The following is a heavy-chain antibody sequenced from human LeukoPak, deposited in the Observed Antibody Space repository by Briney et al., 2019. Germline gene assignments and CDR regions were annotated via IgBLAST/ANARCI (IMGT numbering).Heavy chain of an antibody. CDR3: ATQTLHTAMAFDY. V-gene: IGHV1-24*01. CDR2: FDPEDGET. Sequence: APVKVSCKVSGYTLTELSMHWVRQAPGKGLEWMGGFDPEDGETIYAQKFQGRVTMTEDTSTDTAYMELSSLRSEDTAVYYCATQTLHTAMAFDYWGQGTLVTVSS. D-gene: IGHD5-18*01. J-gene: IGHJ4*02. CDR1: GYTLTELS.